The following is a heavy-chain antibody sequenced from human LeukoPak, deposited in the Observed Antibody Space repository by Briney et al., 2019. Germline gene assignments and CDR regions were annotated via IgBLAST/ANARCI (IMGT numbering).Heavy chain of an antibody. CDR3: ARGMTRPTDYMDV. CDR1: GGSISSYY. Sequence: PSETLSLTCTVSGGSISSYYWSWIRQPPGKGLEWIGYIYYSGSTNYNPSPKSRVTISVDTSKNQFSLKLSSVTAADTAVYYCARGMTRPTDYMDVWGKGTTVTVSS. V-gene: IGHV4-59*01. D-gene: IGHD1-26*01. J-gene: IGHJ6*03. CDR2: IYYSGST.